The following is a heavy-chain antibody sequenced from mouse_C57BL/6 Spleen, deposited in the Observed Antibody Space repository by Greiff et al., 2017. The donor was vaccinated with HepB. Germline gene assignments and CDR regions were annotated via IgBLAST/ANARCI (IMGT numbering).Heavy chain of an antibody. Sequence: EVKLQQSGPGLVKPSQSLSLTCSVTGYSITSGYYWNWIRQFPGNKLEWMGYISYDGSNNYNPSLKNRISITRDTSKNQFFLKLNSVTTEDTATYYCASNYDYEFAYWGQGTLVTVSA. V-gene: IGHV3-6*01. J-gene: IGHJ3*01. CDR2: ISYDGSN. CDR1: GYSITSGYY. D-gene: IGHD2-4*01. CDR3: ASNYDYEFAY.